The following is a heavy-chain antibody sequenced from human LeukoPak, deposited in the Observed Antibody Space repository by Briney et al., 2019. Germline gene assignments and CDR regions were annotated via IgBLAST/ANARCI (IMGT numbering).Heavy chain of an antibody. CDR1: GGSISSSSYY. J-gene: IGHJ4*02. Sequence: PSETLSLTCTVSGGSISSSSYYWGWIRQPPGKGLEWIGSIYYSGSTYYNPSLKSRVTISVDTSKNQFSLKLSSVTAADTAVYYCARHGGDFDLHWGQGTLVSVSS. V-gene: IGHV4-39*01. D-gene: IGHD3-16*01. CDR2: IYYSGST. CDR3: ARHGGDFDLH.